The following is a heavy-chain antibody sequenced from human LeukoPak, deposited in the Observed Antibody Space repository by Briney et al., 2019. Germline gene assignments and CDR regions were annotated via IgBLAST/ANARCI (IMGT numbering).Heavy chain of an antibody. V-gene: IGHV1-2*02. CDR3: AKITVVREGFDY. D-gene: IGHD4-23*01. Sequence: ASVKVSCKASGYTFTGYYMHWARQAPGQGLEWMGWINPNSGGTNYAQKFQGRVTMTRDTSISTAYMELSRLRSDDTAVYYCAKITVVREGFDYWGQGTLVTVSS. CDR2: INPNSGGT. CDR1: GYTFTGYY. J-gene: IGHJ4*02.